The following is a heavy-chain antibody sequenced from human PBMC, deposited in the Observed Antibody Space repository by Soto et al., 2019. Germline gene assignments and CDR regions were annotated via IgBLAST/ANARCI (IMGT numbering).Heavy chain of an antibody. Sequence: QVQLVESGGGVVQPGRSLRLSCAASGFTFSSYGMHWVRQAPGKGLEWVAVISYDGSNKYHADSVKGRFTISRDNSKNTLYLQMNSLRAEDTAVYYCAKGPDFWSGYCGYWGQGTLVTVSS. CDR3: AKGPDFWSGYCGY. D-gene: IGHD3-3*01. V-gene: IGHV3-30*18. CDR2: ISYDGSNK. J-gene: IGHJ4*02. CDR1: GFTFSSYG.